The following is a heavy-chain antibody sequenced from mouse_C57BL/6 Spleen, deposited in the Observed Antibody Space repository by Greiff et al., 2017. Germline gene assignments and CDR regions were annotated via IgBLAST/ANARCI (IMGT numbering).Heavy chain of an antibody. Sequence: VQRVESGAELVRPGASVTLSCKASGYTFTHYEMHWVKQTPVHGLEWIGAIDPETGGTAYNQKFKGKAILTADKSSSTAYMELRSLTSEDSAVYYCTRGVGYYGNYYWYFDVWGTGTTVTVSS. CDR3: TRGVGYYGNYYWYFDV. J-gene: IGHJ1*03. CDR2: IDPETGGT. CDR1: GYTFTHYE. D-gene: IGHD2-1*01. V-gene: IGHV1-15*01.